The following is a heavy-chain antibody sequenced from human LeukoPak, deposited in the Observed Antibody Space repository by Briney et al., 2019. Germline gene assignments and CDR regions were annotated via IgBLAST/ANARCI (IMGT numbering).Heavy chain of an antibody. CDR3: ARSWGGGYNYDFDY. Sequence: ASVKVSCKASGYTFTGYYMHWVRQAPGQGLEWMGWINPNSGGTNYAQKFQGRVTMTRDTSISTAYMELSRLRSDDTAVYYCARSWGGGYNYDFDYRGQGTLVTVSS. J-gene: IGHJ4*02. V-gene: IGHV1-2*02. D-gene: IGHD5-24*01. CDR2: INPNSGGT. CDR1: GYTFTGYY.